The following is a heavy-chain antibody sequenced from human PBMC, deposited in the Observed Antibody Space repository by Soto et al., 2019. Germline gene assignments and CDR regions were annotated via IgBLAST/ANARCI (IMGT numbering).Heavy chain of an antibody. CDR3: AREGLTGTIGLYYYYGLDV. Sequence: QVQLQESGPGLVKPSETLSLTCTVSSGSISSYYWNWIRQPPGKGLEWIGYIYYSGSTNYNPSLKSRVTISVDTSKNQFSLKLSSVTAADTAVYYCAREGLTGTIGLYYYYGLDVCGQGTTVTVSS. J-gene: IGHJ6*02. D-gene: IGHD1-7*01. CDR1: SGSISSYY. CDR2: IYYSGST. V-gene: IGHV4-59*01.